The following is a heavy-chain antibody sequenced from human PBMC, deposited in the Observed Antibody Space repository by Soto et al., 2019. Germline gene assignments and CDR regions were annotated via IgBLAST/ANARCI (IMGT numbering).Heavy chain of an antibody. Sequence: PGGSLRLSCAASGFTFSSYAMSWVRLAPGKGLEWVSAISGSGGSTYYADSVKGRFTISRDNSKNTLYLQMNSLRAEDTAVYYCAKDNFRSGYAPFDPCGQGTLVTVSS. J-gene: IGHJ5*02. CDR3: AKDNFRSGYAPFDP. CDR1: GFTFSSYA. D-gene: IGHD3-3*01. CDR2: ISGSGGST. V-gene: IGHV3-23*01.